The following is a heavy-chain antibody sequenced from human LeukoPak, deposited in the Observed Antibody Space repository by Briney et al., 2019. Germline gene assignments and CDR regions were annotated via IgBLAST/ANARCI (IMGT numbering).Heavy chain of an antibody. D-gene: IGHD1-26*01. J-gene: IGHJ6*03. V-gene: IGHV4-34*01. CDR1: GGSFSGYY. CDR3: ARGTELYYMDV. Sequence: SETLSLTCSVYGGSFSGYYWSWIRQPPRKGLAWIGEINHSGRTNYNPSLKSRVTISVDTSKNQFSLKLSSVTAADTAVYYCARGTELYYMDVWGKGTTVTVSS. CDR2: INHSGRT.